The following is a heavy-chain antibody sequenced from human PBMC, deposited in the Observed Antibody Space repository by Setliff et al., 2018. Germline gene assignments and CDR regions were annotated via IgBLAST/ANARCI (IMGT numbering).Heavy chain of an antibody. J-gene: IGHJ4*02. Sequence: ASVKVSCKTSGYNFITLGINWVRQAPGQGLEWVGWISPYSGKTDYAQKFQDRVIMTIDSATTTAYMELKTLRSDDTAVYYCALGRGPDIVVTIPGDYWGQGTQVTVSS. CDR1: GYNFITLG. D-gene: IGHD2-15*01. CDR3: ALGRGPDIVVTIPGDY. CDR2: ISPYSGKT. V-gene: IGHV1-18*01.